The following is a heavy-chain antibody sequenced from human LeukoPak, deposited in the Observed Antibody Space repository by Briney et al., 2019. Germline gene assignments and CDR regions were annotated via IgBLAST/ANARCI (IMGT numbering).Heavy chain of an antibody. CDR3: ARARTGWGVTRYYFDY. CDR1: GGSISSGGYY. D-gene: IGHD3-10*01. V-gene: IGHV4-30-2*01. CDR2: IYHSGST. Sequence: SETLSLTCTVSGGSISSGGYYWSWIRQPPGEGLEWIGYIYHSGSTYYNPSLKSRVTISVDRSKNQFSLKLSSVTAADTAVYYCARARTGWGVTRYYFDYRGQGTLVTVSS. J-gene: IGHJ4*02.